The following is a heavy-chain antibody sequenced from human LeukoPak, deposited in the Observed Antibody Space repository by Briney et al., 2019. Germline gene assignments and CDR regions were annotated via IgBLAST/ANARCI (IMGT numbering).Heavy chain of an antibody. J-gene: IGHJ4*02. CDR3: ARSKLN. Sequence: GGSLRLSCAASGFIFSDYSINWVRQAPGKGLEWISYISSRSTFIYYADSVKGRFTVSRDNVNNLVYLQMSSLRAEDTAVYYCARSKLNWGQGTLVTVSS. CDR2: ISSRSTFI. V-gene: IGHV3-48*01. CDR1: GFIFSDYS.